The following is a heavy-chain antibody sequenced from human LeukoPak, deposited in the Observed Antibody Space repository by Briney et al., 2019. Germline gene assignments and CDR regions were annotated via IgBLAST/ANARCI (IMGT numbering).Heavy chain of an antibody. Sequence: PGGSLRLSCAASGFTFSSYEMNWVRQAPGKGLEWVSYISSSGTTIYYADSVKGRFTISRDNARNSLYLQMNSLRAEDTAVYYCAGRFLEWSDVWGQGTLVTVSS. V-gene: IGHV3-48*03. J-gene: IGHJ4*02. CDR1: GFTFSSYE. CDR3: AGRFLEWSDV. D-gene: IGHD3-3*01. CDR2: ISSSGTTI.